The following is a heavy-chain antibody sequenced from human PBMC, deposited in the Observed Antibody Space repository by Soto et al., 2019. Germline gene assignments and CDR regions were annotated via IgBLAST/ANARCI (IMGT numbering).Heavy chain of an antibody. CDR3: ARRRSREDTDMGNDAFGI. CDR2: INAGNGNT. J-gene: IGHJ3*02. CDR1: AYTFTHYS. Sequence: QVQLVQSGAEVKKPGASVKVSCKASAYTFTHYSMHWVRQAPGQRLEWMGSINAGNGNTKYSQKFQGRVTMTSDTSASTAYLELSRLRSEDTAVYYFARRRSREDTDMGNDAFGISGQGTMVTVSS. V-gene: IGHV1-3*01. D-gene: IGHD5-18*01.